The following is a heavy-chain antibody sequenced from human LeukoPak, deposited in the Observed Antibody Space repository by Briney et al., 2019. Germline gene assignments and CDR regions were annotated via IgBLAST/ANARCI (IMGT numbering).Heavy chain of an antibody. CDR2: ISSDGSST. CDR3: ARAWDV. J-gene: IGHJ6*04. Sequence: GGSLRLSCVASGFTFCSDGVHWVRRAPGKGLGGVSRISSDGSSTSYADSVKGRFTISRDNAKNTVYLEMNSLRAEDTAVYYCARAWDVWGKGTTVTISS. CDR1: GFTFCSDG. V-gene: IGHV3-74*01.